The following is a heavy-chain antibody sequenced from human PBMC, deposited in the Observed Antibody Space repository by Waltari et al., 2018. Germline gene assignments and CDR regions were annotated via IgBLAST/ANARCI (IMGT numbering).Heavy chain of an antibody. J-gene: IGHJ3*02. CDR3: ARRNQLLLYAFDI. Sequence: QLQLQESGPGLVKPSETLSLTCTVSGGSIRSSSYYWGWIRQPPGKGLEWVGSINYSGSTNYNPSLKSRGTIAVDTSKNQFSLKLSAVTAADTAVYYWARRNQLLLYAFDIWGQGTMVTVSS. CDR1: GGSIRSSSYY. V-gene: IGHV4-39*07. CDR2: INYSGST. D-gene: IGHD2-2*01.